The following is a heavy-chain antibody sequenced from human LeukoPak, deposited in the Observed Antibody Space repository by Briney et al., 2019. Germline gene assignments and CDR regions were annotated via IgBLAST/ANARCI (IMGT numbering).Heavy chain of an antibody. J-gene: IGHJ4*02. CDR2: ISAYNGNT. Sequence: ASAKVSCKASGYTFTSYGISWVRQAPGQGLEWVGWISAYNGNTNYAQKLQGRVTMTRNTSISTAYMELSSLRSEDTAVYYCARARYDSSGYYSFDYWGQGTLVTVSS. D-gene: IGHD3-22*01. V-gene: IGHV1-18*01. CDR1: GYTFTSYG. CDR3: ARARYDSSGYYSFDY.